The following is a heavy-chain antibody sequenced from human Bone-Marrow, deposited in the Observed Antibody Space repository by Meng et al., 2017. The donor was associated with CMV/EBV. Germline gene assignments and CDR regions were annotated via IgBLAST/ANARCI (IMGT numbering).Heavy chain of an antibody. CDR3: ARGRLRD. V-gene: IGHV3-53*01. Sequence: GGSLRLSCAASGFSVSSDFISWVRQAPGKALEWISIIYNDDSTSYIDSVKGRFIIFRDDSRNTFYLQMSSLRAEDTAGYYCARGRLRDWGQGTPVTVSS. CDR1: GFSVSSDF. J-gene: IGHJ4*02. CDR2: IYNDDST.